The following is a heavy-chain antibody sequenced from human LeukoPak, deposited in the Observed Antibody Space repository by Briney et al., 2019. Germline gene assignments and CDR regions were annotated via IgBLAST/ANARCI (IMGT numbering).Heavy chain of an antibody. CDR2: IYHSGRT. V-gene: IGHV4-38-2*01. J-gene: IGHJ5*02. D-gene: IGHD1-1*01. CDR3: ARATTGTTRWFDP. Sequence: SETLSLTCGVSGYSISTGYYWGWIRQPPGKTLEWIGSIYHSGRTYYNPSLKSRVTISVDTSKNQFSLRLSSVTAADTAVYYCARATTGTTRWFDPWGQGNLVTVSS. CDR1: GYSISTGYY.